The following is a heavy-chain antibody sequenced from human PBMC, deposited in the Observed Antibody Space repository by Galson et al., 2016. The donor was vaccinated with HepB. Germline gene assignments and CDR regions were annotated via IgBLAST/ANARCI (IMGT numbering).Heavy chain of an antibody. Sequence: SLRLSCAASGFTFSSYAMSWVRQAPGKGLEWVSTISSSGGSTYYADSVKGRFTISRDNSKNTLDLRMNSLRAEDTAVYYCAHLEGGYCSGGSCLDTVDIWGQGTMVTVSS. V-gene: IGHV3-23*01. CDR2: ISSSGGST. D-gene: IGHD2-15*01. J-gene: IGHJ3*02. CDR3: AHLEGGYCSGGSCLDTVDI. CDR1: GFTFSSYA.